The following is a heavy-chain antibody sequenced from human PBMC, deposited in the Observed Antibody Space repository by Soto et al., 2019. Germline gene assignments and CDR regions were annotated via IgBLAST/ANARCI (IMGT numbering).Heavy chain of an antibody. V-gene: IGHV3-7*01. D-gene: IGHD6-13*01. CDR1: GFTFSSYW. Sequence: GGSLRLSCAASGFTFSSYWMSWVRQAPGKGLEWVANIKQDGSEKYYVDSVKGRFTISRHNAKNSLYLQMNSLRAEDTAVYYCARDSSSRDNWFDPWGQGTLVTVSS. CDR2: IKQDGSEK. CDR3: ARDSSSRDNWFDP. J-gene: IGHJ5*02.